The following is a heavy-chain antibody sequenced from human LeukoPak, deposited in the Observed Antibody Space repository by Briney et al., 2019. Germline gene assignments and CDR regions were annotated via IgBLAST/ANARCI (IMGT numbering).Heavy chain of an antibody. CDR2: IYPDSGDT. V-gene: IGHV1-2*02. D-gene: IGHD2-8*02. CDR3: AALVSRMKMMVDP. CDR1: GYPFTGYH. J-gene: IGHJ5*02. Sequence: GASVKVSCKASGYPFTGYHVNWVRQAPGQGLEWLGRIYPDSGDTIYAQKFQGRVTMTRDTSISTAYMVLSRLTSDDTAVYYCAALVSRMKMMVDPWGQGTPVTVSS.